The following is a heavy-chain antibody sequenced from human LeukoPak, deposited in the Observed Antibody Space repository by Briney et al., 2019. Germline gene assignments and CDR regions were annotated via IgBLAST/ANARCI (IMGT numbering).Heavy chain of an antibody. CDR3: ARVAATGWGTAMTTFYFDY. D-gene: IGHD4-11*01. J-gene: IGHJ4*02. Sequence: SETLSLTCAVYGASFSGYYWSWIRQPPGKGLEWIGEINHSGKTKDNPSLKSRVTMSVDTSKNQISLQLSSVTAADTAVYYCARVAATGWGTAMTTFYFDYWVQGTLVTVSS. V-gene: IGHV4-34*01. CDR2: INHSGKT. CDR1: GASFSGYY.